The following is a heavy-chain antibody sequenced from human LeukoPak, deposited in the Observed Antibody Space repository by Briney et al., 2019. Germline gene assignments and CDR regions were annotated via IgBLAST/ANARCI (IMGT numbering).Heavy chain of an antibody. CDR2: IYYSGNT. D-gene: IGHD5-24*01. J-gene: IGHJ4*02. CDR3: AREEMTTIVDY. Sequence: PSETLSLTCTVSGCSVSSGSSYWSWIRQPPGKGLEWIGYIYYSGNTNYNPSLKSRVTMSVDTSKNQFSLKLSSVTAADTAVYYCAREEMTTIVDYWGQGTLVTVSS. V-gene: IGHV4-61*01. CDR1: GCSVSSGSSY.